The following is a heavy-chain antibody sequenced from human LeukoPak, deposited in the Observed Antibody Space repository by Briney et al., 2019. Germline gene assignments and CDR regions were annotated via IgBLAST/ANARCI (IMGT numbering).Heavy chain of an antibody. V-gene: IGHV3-7*01. CDR3: ARDGAAPDFYYYFMDV. CDR2: IKQDESEK. J-gene: IGHJ6*03. D-gene: IGHD6-6*01. Sequence: GGSLRLSCAASGFTFGDYAMSWFRQAPGKGLEWVANIKQDESEKYYVDSVKGRFTISRDNAKNSLYLQMNSLRAEDTAVYYCARDGAAPDFYYYFMDVWGKGTTVTVSS. CDR1: GFTFGDYA.